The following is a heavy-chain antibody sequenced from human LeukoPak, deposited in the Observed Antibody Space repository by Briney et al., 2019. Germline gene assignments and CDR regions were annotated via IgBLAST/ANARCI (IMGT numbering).Heavy chain of an antibody. CDR1: GYSFNSYW. Sequence: GESLKISCKGSGYSFNSYWIGWVRQMPGRGLEWMGLIYPGDSDTRFSPSFQGQVTLSVDKSIATAYVQWSSLKASDAAMYSCVRRSTYYDSTPYYFDYWGQGTLVTVSS. V-gene: IGHV5-51*01. CDR2: IYPGDSDT. D-gene: IGHD3-22*01. J-gene: IGHJ4*02. CDR3: VRRSTYYDSTPYYFDY.